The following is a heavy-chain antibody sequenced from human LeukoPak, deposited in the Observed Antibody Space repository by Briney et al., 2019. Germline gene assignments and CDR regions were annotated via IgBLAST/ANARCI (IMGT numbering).Heavy chain of an antibody. CDR1: GYSFTSGHY. V-gene: IGHV4-38-2*01. D-gene: IGHD2-2*01. Sequence: SETLSLTCSVSGYSFTSGHYWGWIRQPPGKGLEWIANIYHTGSAHYNPSLKSRVTISVDTSKNRFSPKLSSVTAADTAVYYCARYCTSTTCILRGFDYWGQGTLVTVSS. CDR3: ARYCTSTTCILRGFDY. J-gene: IGHJ4*02. CDR2: IYHTGSA.